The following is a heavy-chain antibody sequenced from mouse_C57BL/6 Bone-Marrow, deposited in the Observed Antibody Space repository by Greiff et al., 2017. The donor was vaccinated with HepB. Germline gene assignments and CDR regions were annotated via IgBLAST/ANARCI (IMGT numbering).Heavy chain of an antibody. Sequence: VQLVESGAELARPGASVKLSCKASGYTFTSYGISWVKQRTGQGLEWIGEIYPRSGNTYYNEKFKGKATLTADKSSSTAYMELRSLTSEDSAVYFCAREGLRFAYWGQGTLVTVSA. V-gene: IGHV1-81*01. CDR2: IYPRSGNT. J-gene: IGHJ3*01. CDR1: GYTFTSYG. CDR3: AREGLRFAY.